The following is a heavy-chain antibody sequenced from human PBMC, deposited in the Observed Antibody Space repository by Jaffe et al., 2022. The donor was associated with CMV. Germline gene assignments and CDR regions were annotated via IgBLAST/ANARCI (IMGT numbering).Heavy chain of an antibody. CDR1: GFTFSGSA. CDR2: IRSKANSYAT. Sequence: EVQLVESGGGLVQPGGSLKLSCAASGFTFSGSAMHWVRQASGKGLEWVGRIRSKANSYATAYAASVKGRFTISRDDSKNTAYLQMNSLKTEDTAVYYCTRSGDGYNYQGIDYWGQGTLVTVSS. V-gene: IGHV3-73*01. D-gene: IGHD5-12*01. J-gene: IGHJ4*02. CDR3: TRSGDGYNYQGIDY.